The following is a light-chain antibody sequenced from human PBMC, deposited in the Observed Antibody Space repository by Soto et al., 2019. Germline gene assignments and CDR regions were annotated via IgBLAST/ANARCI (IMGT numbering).Light chain of an antibody. J-gene: IGLJ2*01. Sequence: QSVLTQPPSASGTPGQRVTISCSGSSSNTGSNYVYWYQQLPGTAPKLLIYRNNQRPSGVPDRFSGSKSGTSASLAISGLRSEDEADCYCAAWDDSLSGVVFGGGTKLTVL. CDR2: RNN. CDR1: SSNTGSNY. CDR3: AAWDDSLSGVV. V-gene: IGLV1-47*01.